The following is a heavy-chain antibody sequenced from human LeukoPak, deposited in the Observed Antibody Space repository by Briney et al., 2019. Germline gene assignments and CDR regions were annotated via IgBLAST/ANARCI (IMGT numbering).Heavy chain of an antibody. V-gene: IGHV3-30-3*01. D-gene: IGHD3-10*01. Sequence: PGGSLRLSCAASGFTFSSYAMHWVRQAPGKGLEWVAVISYVGSNKYYADSLKGRFTISRDNSKNTLYLQMNSLRAEDTAVHYCARGIYGSGIPDYWGQGTLVTVSS. CDR1: GFTFSSYA. J-gene: IGHJ4*02. CDR3: ARGIYGSGIPDY. CDR2: ISYVGSNK.